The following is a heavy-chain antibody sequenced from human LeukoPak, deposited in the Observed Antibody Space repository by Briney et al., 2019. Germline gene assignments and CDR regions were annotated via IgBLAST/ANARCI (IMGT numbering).Heavy chain of an antibody. CDR3: ARGGDYSSSSHRSYYYYYMDV. J-gene: IGHJ6*03. D-gene: IGHD6-6*01. V-gene: IGHV4-59*08. CDR2: IYYSGST. Sequence: PSETLSLTCTVSGGSISSYYWSWIRQPPGKGLEWIGYIYYSGSTNYNPSLKSRVTISVDTSKNQFSLKLSSVTAADTAVYYCARGGDYSSSSHRSYYYYYMDVWGKGTTVTVSS. CDR1: GGSISSYY.